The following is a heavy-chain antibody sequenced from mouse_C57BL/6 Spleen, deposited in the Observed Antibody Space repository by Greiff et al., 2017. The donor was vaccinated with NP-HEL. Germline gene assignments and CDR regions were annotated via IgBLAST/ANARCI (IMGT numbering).Heavy chain of an antibody. CDR2: IYPRSGNT. D-gene: IGHD2-5*01. CDR1: GYTFTSYG. J-gene: IGHJ2*01. Sequence: QVQLQQSGAELARPGASVKLSCKASGYTFTSYGISWVKQRTGQGLEWIGEIYPRSGNTYYNEKFKGKATLTADKSSSTAYMELRSLTSEDSAVYFCARDYSNYVLFDYWGQGTTLTVSS. CDR3: ARDYSNYVLFDY. V-gene: IGHV1-81*01.